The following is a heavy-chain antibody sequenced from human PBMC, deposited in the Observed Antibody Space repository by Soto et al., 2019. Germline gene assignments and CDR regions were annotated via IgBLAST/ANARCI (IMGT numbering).Heavy chain of an antibody. D-gene: IGHD3-9*01. Sequence: QVQLQQWGAGPLRPLETLSLTCGVSGGSFSGYYWAWIRQSPGKGLEWIGEINDRGSINYTPSLMSRVSISVDTSKNHYSLNLRSVTAADTAVYYCARESHDILTGPPWVWYFDLWGRGTLVTVSS. CDR1: GGSFSGYY. CDR2: INDRGSI. V-gene: IGHV4-34*01. CDR3: ARESHDILTGPPWVWYFDL. J-gene: IGHJ2*01.